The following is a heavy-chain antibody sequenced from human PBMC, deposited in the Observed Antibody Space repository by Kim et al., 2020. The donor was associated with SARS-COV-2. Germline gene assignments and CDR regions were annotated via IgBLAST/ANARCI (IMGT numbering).Heavy chain of an antibody. D-gene: IGHD3-3*01. CDR3: TKDDFWSGYFDY. Sequence: EYAASVKGRFTISRDDSKSIAYLQMNSLKTEDTAVYYCTKDDFWSGYFDYWGQGTLVTVSS. V-gene: IGHV3-49*02. J-gene: IGHJ4*02.